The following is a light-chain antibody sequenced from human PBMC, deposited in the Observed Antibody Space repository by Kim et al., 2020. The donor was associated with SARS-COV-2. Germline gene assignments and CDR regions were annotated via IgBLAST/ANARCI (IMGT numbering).Light chain of an antibody. J-gene: IGLJ3*02. V-gene: IGLV8-61*01. CDR3: VLYMGSGIWV. CDR2: STN. Sequence: GGTVTLTCGLSSGSVSTSYYPSWYQQTPGQAPRMLIYSTNTRSSGVPDRFSGSILGNKAALTITGAQADDESDYYCVLYMGSGIWVFGGGTQLTVL. CDR1: SGSVSTSYY.